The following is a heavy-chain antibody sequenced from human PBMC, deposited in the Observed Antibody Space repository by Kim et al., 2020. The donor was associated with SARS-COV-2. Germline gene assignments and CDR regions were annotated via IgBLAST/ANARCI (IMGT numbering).Heavy chain of an antibody. CDR1: GFTFHDHV. V-gene: IGHV3-43*02. D-gene: IGHD6-6*01. Sequence: GSLRLSCTASGFTFHDHVMHWVRQRPGKGLEWVSLISGDGGRADYLDSVKGRFSISRDNTKNALYLQMNSLRNEDTAVYFCASLISVRYSTSWTRPFDHGGQGTLVIVSS. J-gene: IGHJ4*02. CDR2: ISGDGGRA. CDR3: ASLISVRYSTSWTRPFDH.